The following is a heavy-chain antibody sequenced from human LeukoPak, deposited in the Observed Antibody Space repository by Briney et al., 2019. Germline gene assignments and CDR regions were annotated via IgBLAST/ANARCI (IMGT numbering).Heavy chain of an antibody. CDR2: IGPGAGST. V-gene: IGHV3-23*01. CDR1: GVTFSSYA. D-gene: IGHD1-7*01. Sequence: SGGSLRLSCAASGVTFSSYAMNWVRQAPGKGLQWDSAIGPGAGSTYNADSVKCRCPISRDRSKNTLYLQMNSLRAEDTAVYYCAKAGGNSFFDYWGQGTLVTVSS. CDR3: AKAGGNSFFDY. J-gene: IGHJ4*02.